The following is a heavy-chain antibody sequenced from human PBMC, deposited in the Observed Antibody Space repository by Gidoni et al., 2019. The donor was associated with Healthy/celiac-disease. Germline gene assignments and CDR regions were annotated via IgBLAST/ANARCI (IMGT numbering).Heavy chain of an antibody. Sequence: EVQLLESGGGLVQPGGSLRLSCAASGFTSSSSAMSWVRQAPGKGLEWVSAISGSGGSTYYADSVKGRFTISRDNSKNTLYLQMNSLRAEDTAVYYCAKTQRDDSSGYFVDAFDIWGQGTMVTVSS. V-gene: IGHV3-23*01. CDR1: GFTSSSSA. J-gene: IGHJ3*02. CDR3: AKTQRDDSSGYFVDAFDI. D-gene: IGHD3-22*01. CDR2: ISGSGGST.